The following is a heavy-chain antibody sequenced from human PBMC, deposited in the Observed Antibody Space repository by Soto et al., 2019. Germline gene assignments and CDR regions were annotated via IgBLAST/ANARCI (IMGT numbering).Heavy chain of an antibody. CDR2: ITSSSSYI. V-gene: IGHV3-21*01. D-gene: IGHD6-19*01. Sequence: EVQLVESGGGLVKPGGSLRLSCATSGFTFTNSTMNLVRQAPGEGLEWVSSITSSSSYIYYADSVKGRFTISRDNAKNSLYMQMNSLRAEDTAVYYCARVRSGWCDYWGQGTLVTVSS. CDR1: GFTFTNST. CDR3: ARVRSGWCDY. J-gene: IGHJ4*02.